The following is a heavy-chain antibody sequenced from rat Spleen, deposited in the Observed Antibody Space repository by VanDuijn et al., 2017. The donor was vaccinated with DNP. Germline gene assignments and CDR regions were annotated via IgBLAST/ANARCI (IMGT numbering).Heavy chain of an antibody. CDR1: EFTFSRSD. Sequence: EVQLVESGGGLVQPGRSLKISCVASEFTFSRSDVAWVRQAPTRGLEWVASISPSGGSTYYRDSVKGRFSISRDNAKGTLYLQMDSLRSEDTATYYCTSGLYWGQGVMVTVSS. CDR3: TSGLY. CDR2: ISPSGGST. D-gene: IGHD1-7*01. V-gene: IGHV5-19*01. J-gene: IGHJ2*01.